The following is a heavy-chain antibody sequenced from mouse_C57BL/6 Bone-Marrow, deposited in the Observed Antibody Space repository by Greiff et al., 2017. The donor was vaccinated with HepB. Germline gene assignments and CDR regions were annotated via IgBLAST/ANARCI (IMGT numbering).Heavy chain of an antibody. Sequence: VQLQQSGAELVRPGTSVKMSCKASGYTFTNYWIGWAKQRPGHGLEWIGDIYPGGGYTNYNEKFKGKATLTADKSSSTAYMQFSSLTSEDSAIYYCARFTSDYYGSSYGYFDVWGTGTTVTVSS. CDR2: IYPGGGYT. CDR1: GYTFTNYW. V-gene: IGHV1-63*01. J-gene: IGHJ1*03. CDR3: ARFTSDYYGSSYGYFDV. D-gene: IGHD1-1*01.